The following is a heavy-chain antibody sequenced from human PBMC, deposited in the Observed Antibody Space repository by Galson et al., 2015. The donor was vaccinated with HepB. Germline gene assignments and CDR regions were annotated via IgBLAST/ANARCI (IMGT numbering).Heavy chain of an antibody. CDR2: IHHRGTI. J-gene: IGHJ4*02. D-gene: IGHD6-19*01. V-gene: IGHV4-38-2*02. CDR3: ARDVAGHLDY. Sequence: SETLSLTCTVSGYSIRSGYYWGWIRQPPGKGLEWIGSIHHRGTIYQNPSLKSRLTISVDTSKNQFSLKLSSVTAADTAVYYCARDVAGHLDYWGQGTLVTVSS. CDR1: GYSIRSGYY.